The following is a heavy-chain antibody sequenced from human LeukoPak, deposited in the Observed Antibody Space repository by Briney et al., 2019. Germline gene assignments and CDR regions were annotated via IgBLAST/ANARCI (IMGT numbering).Heavy chain of an antibody. D-gene: IGHD1-14*01. J-gene: IGHJ4*02. CDR1: GYTFTSYD. Sequence: GASVKVSCKASGYTFTSYDINWVRQAPGQGLEWMGGIIPIFGTANYAQKFQGRVTITADKSTSTAYMELSSLRSEDTAVYYCARALTSSAGRRAGMMGDWGQGTLVTVSS. CDR2: IIPIFGTA. V-gene: IGHV1-69*06. CDR3: ARALTSSAGRRAGMMGD.